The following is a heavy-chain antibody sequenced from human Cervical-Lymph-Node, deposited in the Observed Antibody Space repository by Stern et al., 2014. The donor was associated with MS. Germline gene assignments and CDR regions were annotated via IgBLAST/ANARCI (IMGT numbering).Heavy chain of an antibody. V-gene: IGHV1-69*01. CDR2: IVPLFGKP. J-gene: IGHJ6*02. CDR3: ASPLTATSVPFGYYGMDV. CDR1: GGTFSNYA. Sequence: QVQLVESGAEVKKPGASVKVSCKASGGTFSNYATSWVRQAPGQGLEWMGGIVPLFGKPNYAQKFQGRVTLTADESTSTAYMDLSSLRSEGTAVYYCASPLTATSVPFGYYGMDVWGQGTTVTVS. D-gene: IGHD4-17*01.